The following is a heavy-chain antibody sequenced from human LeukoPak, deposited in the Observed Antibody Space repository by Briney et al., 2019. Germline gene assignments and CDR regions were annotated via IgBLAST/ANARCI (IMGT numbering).Heavy chain of an antibody. J-gene: IGHJ4*02. CDR1: GGSISSSTDY. Sequence: PSETLSLTCTVSGGSISSSTDYWGWIRQPPGKGLEWIGNIHYSGSTYYSPSLKGRVTISVDSSKNKFSLNLSSVTAADTAVYYCARLVLVSWKYGSDYFDYWGQGTLVTVSS. CDR2: IHYSGST. V-gene: IGHV4-39*01. D-gene: IGHD3-10*01. CDR3: ARLVLVSWKYGSDYFDY.